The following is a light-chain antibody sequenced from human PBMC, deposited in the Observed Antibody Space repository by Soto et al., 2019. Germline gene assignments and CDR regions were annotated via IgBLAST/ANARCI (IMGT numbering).Light chain of an antibody. CDR1: RSNIGDNA. Sequence: QSVLTQPPSVSEVPSQTVTLSCSGGRSNIGDNAVNWYQHVPGKAPKLLIYYDDLLAPGVSARFSGSKYGTSASLAISELQSEDEADYYCAAWDDSLNAFVFGPGTKVTVL. J-gene: IGLJ1*01. CDR3: AAWDDSLNAFV. V-gene: IGLV1-36*01. CDR2: YDD.